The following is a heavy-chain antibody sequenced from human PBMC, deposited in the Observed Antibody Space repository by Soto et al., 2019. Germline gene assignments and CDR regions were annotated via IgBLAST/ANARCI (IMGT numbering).Heavy chain of an antibody. CDR3: ARVSGGTFDAFDI. V-gene: IGHV3-21*01. CDR1: GFTFSSYS. J-gene: IGHJ3*02. Sequence: VQLVESGGGLVKPGGSLRLCCAASGFTFSSYSMNWVRQAPGKGLEWVSSISSSSSYIYYADSVKGRFTISRDNAKNSLYLQMNSLRAEDTAVYYCARVSGGTFDAFDIWGQGTMVTVSS. CDR2: ISSSSSYI. D-gene: IGHD3-16*01.